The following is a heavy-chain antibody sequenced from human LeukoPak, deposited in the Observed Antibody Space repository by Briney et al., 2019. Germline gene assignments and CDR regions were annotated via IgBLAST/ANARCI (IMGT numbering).Heavy chain of an antibody. CDR2: INHSGST. Sequence: PSETLSLTCAVYGGSFSGYYWSWIRQPPGKGLEWIGEINHSGSTNYNPSLKSRVTISVDTSKNQFSLTLSSVTAADTAVYYCARGYYSGYGGTYYFDYWGQGTLVTVSS. V-gene: IGHV4-34*01. CDR1: GGSFSGYY. D-gene: IGHD5-12*01. J-gene: IGHJ4*02. CDR3: ARGYYSGYGGTYYFDY.